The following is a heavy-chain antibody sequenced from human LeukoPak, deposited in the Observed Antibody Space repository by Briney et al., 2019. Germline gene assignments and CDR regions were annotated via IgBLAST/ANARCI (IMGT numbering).Heavy chain of an antibody. CDR3: AKGLSGGGQRGYFDY. CDR2: ISNVGSNK. CDR1: GFIFSTYG. V-gene: IGHV3-30*18. J-gene: IGHJ4*02. Sequence: GGSLRLSCAASGFIFSTYGIHWVRQAPGKGLEWVAVISNVGSNKYYADSVKGRFTISRDNSKNTLYLQMNSLRAEDTAVYYCAKGLSGGGQRGYFDYWGQGTLVTVSS. D-gene: IGHD4-23*01.